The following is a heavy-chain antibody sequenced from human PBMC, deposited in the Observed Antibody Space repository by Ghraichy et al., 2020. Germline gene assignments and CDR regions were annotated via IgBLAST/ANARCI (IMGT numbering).Heavy chain of an antibody. CDR3: ARGGEYYYDSSGYYYALNFPYYFDY. Sequence: SETLSLTCTVSGGSISSYYWSWIRQPAGKGLEWIGRIYTSGSTNYNPSLKSRVTMSVDTSKNQFSLKLSSVTAADTAVYYCARGGEYYYDSSGYYYALNFPYYFDYRGQGTLVTVSS. CDR1: GGSISSYY. V-gene: IGHV4-4*07. CDR2: IYTSGST. D-gene: IGHD3-22*01. J-gene: IGHJ4*02.